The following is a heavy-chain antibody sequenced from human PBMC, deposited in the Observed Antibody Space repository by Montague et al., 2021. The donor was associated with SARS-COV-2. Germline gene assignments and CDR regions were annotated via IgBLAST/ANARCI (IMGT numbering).Heavy chain of an antibody. CDR2: IYYSGST. CDR3: ARDLDSFYGMDV. J-gene: IGHJ6*02. CDR1: GGSISSSSYY. Sequence: SETLSLTCTVSGGSISSSSYYWGWLRQPPGKGLEWIGSIYYSGSTYYNPSLKSRVTISAYTSKNQFSLKLSSVAAADTAVYYCARDLDSFYGMDVWGQGTTVTVSS. V-gene: IGHV4-39*07.